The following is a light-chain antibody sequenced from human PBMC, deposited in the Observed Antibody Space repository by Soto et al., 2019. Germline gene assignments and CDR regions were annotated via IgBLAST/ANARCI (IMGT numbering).Light chain of an antibody. Sequence: QSVLTQPPSASGSPGQSVTISCTGTSSDVGGYDYVSWYQQHPGKAPKLMIYEVNKRPSGVPDRFSGSKSGNTASLTVSGLQAEDEADYYCSSYAGSNKGVFGGGTKVTVL. CDR1: SSDVGGYDY. CDR3: SSYAGSNKGV. V-gene: IGLV2-8*01. J-gene: IGLJ3*02. CDR2: EVN.